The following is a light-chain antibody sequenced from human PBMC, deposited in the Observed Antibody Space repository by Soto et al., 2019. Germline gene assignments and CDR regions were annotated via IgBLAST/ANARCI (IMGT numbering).Light chain of an antibody. J-gene: IGKJ1*01. CDR3: QQYQNCPRT. V-gene: IGKV1-5*01. Sequence: EIRMTQSPATLSACPGDRAAFTCRASQKINRSWAWYQQKPGKAPKLLIYDASTMETGVPSRFSGSGSGTEFTLSISSLQPDDFAAFYCQQYQNCPRTFGQGTKVDI. CDR1: QKINRS. CDR2: DAS.